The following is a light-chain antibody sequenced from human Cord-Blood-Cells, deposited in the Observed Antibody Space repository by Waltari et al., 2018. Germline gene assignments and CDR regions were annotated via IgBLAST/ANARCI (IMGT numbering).Light chain of an antibody. CDR3: SSYTSSSTPVV. Sequence: QSALTQPASVSASPGQSITISCTGTRSDVGGYNYVSWYQQHPGKAPTRLIYDVSNRRSGVSNRCSCSKYGNTASLTISGLQAEDEADYYCSSYTSSSTPVVFGGGTKLTVL. CDR1: RSDVGGYNY. CDR2: DVS. J-gene: IGLJ2*01. V-gene: IGLV2-14*03.